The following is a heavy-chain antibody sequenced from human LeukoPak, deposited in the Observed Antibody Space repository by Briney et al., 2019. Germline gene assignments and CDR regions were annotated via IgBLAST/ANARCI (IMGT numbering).Heavy chain of an antibody. J-gene: IGHJ4*02. D-gene: IGHD3-10*01. V-gene: IGHV3-23*01. CDR3: AKLLRGVVVPYFDS. CDR1: GFTFITYA. CDR2: ISGSGDRT. Sequence: GGSLRLSCAASGFTFITYAMSWVRHAPGKGLEWVSAISGSGDRTYYADSVKGRFTVSRDISKNTLFLQLNSLRAEDTAVYYCAKLLRGVVVPYFDSWGQGTLVTVSS.